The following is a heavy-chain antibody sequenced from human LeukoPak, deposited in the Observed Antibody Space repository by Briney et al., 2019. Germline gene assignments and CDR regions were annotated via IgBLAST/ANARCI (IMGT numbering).Heavy chain of an antibody. D-gene: IGHD5-18*01. V-gene: IGHV4-30-4*01. CDR3: AREDVDTAMVPFDY. Sequence: NPSQTLSLTCTVSGGSISSGDYYWSWIRQPPGKGLEWIAYIYYSGSTYYNPSLKSRVTISVDTSKNQFSLKLSSATAADTAVYYCAREDVDTAMVPFDYWGQGTLVTVSS. CDR1: GGSISSGDYY. CDR2: IYYSGST. J-gene: IGHJ4*02.